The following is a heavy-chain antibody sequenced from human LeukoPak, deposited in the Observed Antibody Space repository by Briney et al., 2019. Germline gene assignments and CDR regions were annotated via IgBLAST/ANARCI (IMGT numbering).Heavy chain of an antibody. V-gene: IGHV1-8*03. CDR3: AIYGDYGAVVGAFDI. CDR2: MNPNSGNT. D-gene: IGHD4-17*01. CDR1: GYTFTSYD. J-gene: IGHJ3*02. Sequence: ASVKVSCKASGYTFTSYDINWVRQATGQGLEWMGWMNPNSGNTGYAQKFQGRVTITRNTSISTAYMELSSLRAEDTAVYYCAIYGDYGAVVGAFDIWGQGTMVTVSS.